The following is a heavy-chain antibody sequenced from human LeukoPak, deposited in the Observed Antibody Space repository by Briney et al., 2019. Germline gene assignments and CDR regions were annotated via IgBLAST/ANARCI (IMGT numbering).Heavy chain of an antibody. J-gene: IGHJ5*02. Sequence: PGGSLRLSCAASGFTFDDYAMHWVRQAPGKGLEWVSGISWNSGSIGYADSVKGRFTISRDNSKNTLYLQMNSLRAEDTAVYYCAKERYSGYDFDDPWGQGTLVTVSS. CDR2: ISWNSGSI. D-gene: IGHD5-12*01. CDR3: AKERYSGYDFDDP. CDR1: GFTFDDYA. V-gene: IGHV3-9*01.